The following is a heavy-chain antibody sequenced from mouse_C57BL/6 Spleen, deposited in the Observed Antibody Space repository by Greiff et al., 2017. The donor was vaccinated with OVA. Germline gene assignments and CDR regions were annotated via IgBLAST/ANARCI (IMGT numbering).Heavy chain of an antibody. Sequence: EVQLVESGGGLVKPGGSLKLSCAASGFTFSDYGMHWVRQAPEKGLEWVAYISSGSSTIYYADTVKGRFTISRDNAKSTLFLQMTSLRSEDTAMYYCAKEGYYGSSLYAMDYWGQGTSVTVSS. CDR3: AKEGYYGSSLYAMDY. D-gene: IGHD1-1*01. J-gene: IGHJ4*01. CDR1: GFTFSDYG. CDR2: ISSGSSTI. V-gene: IGHV5-17*01.